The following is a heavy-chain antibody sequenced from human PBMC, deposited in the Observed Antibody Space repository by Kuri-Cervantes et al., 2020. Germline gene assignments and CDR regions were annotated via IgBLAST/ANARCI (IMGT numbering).Heavy chain of an antibody. J-gene: IGHJ4*02. V-gene: IGHV3-48*01. CDR1: GFTFSAYS. Sequence: SCTASGFTFSAYSMNWVRQAPGKGLEWVSFIGSTTSTIFYADSVKGRFTISRDNAKNSLYLQMSSLRAEETAVYYCARDCMGGSCYPRDYWGQGTLVTVSS. D-gene: IGHD2-15*01. CDR3: ARDCMGGSCYPRDY. CDR2: IGSTTSTI.